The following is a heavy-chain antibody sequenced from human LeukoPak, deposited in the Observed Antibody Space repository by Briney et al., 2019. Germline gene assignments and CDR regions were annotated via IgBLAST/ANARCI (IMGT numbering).Heavy chain of an antibody. CDR2: IASDGSST. Sequence: QTGGSLRLSCAASGFTFSSYWRNWVRQAPGKGLVWVSRIASDGSSTTYADSVKGRFSISRDNAKNTLYLQMNSLRVEDTAVYYCARGRPHGNDYWGQGTLVTVSS. V-gene: IGHV3-74*01. CDR3: ARGRPHGNDY. CDR1: GFTFSSYW. D-gene: IGHD4-23*01. J-gene: IGHJ4*02.